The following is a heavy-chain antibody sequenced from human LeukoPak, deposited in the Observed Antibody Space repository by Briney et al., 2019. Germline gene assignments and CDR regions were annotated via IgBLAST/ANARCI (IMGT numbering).Heavy chain of an antibody. CDR3: ARDQGQFLVRGGSYGMDV. CDR1: GFTFSNYP. CDR2: ISYDGSNK. D-gene: IGHD3-3*01. J-gene: IGHJ6*02. V-gene: IGHV3-30-3*01. Sequence: PGGSLRLSCADSGFTFSNYPIHWVRQAPGKGLEWVAVISYDGSNKYYADSVKGRFTISRDNPKNTLYLQMNSLRAEDTAVYYCARDQGQFLVRGGSYGMDVWGQGTTLTVSS.